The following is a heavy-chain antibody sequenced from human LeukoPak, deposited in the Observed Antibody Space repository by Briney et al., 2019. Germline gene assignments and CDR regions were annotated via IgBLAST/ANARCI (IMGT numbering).Heavy chain of an antibody. Sequence: GGSLRLSCAASGFTFSNYGMNWVRQAPGKRLEWVSSISSSSSYIYYADSVKGRFTISRDNAKNSLYLHMNSLRAEDTAVFYCARGYSSGFDYWGQGSLVTVSS. V-gene: IGHV3-21*01. D-gene: IGHD6-19*01. J-gene: IGHJ4*02. CDR3: ARGYSSGFDY. CDR1: GFTFSNYG. CDR2: ISSSSSYI.